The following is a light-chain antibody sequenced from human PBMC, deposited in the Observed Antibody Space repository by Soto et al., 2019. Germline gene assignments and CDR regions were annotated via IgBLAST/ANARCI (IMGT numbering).Light chain of an antibody. CDR1: QGISSY. J-gene: IGKJ4*01. CDR2: AAS. Sequence: IQLTQSPSSLSASVGDRVTITCRASQGISSYLAWYQQKPGKAPKLLIYAASTLQSGVPSRFSGSGSGTDFSLTISSLQPEVFATYYCQQLISYPLTFGGGTTVDIK. V-gene: IGKV1-9*01. CDR3: QQLISYPLT.